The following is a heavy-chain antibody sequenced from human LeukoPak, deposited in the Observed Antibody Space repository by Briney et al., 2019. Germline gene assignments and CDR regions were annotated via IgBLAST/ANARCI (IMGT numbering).Heavy chain of an antibody. J-gene: IGHJ4*02. CDR3: ARDRSRIAAAGTAIDY. Sequence: SETLSLTCTVSGGSISSYYWSWIRQPPGKGLEWIGYIYYSGSTNYNPSLKSRVTISVDTSKNQFSLKLSSVTAADTAVYYCARDRSRIAAAGTAIDYWGQGTLVTVSS. D-gene: IGHD6-13*01. V-gene: IGHV4-59*01. CDR1: GGSISSYY. CDR2: IYYSGST.